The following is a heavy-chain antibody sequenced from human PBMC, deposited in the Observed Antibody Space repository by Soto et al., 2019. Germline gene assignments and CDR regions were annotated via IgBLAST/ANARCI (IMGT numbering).Heavy chain of an antibody. CDR2: VYPGDSET. V-gene: IGHV5-51*01. Sequence: PWESLKISCQTSGYSFTTYWIAWVRQMPGKVLEWMGVVYPGDSETKYSPSFQGHVTISADRYSSTAFLQWSSLKDSDTAVYYCARGLNWNYIMIWLDTWGQGTLVTASS. J-gene: IGHJ5*02. D-gene: IGHD3-16*01. CDR1: GYSFTTYW. CDR3: ARGLNWNYIMIWLDT.